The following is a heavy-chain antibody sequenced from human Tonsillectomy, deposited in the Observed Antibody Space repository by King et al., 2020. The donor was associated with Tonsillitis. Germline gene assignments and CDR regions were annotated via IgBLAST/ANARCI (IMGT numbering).Heavy chain of an antibody. D-gene: IGHD1-1*01. Sequence: QLQESGPGLVKPSQTLSLTCTVSGGSISSGDYYWSWIRQPPGKGLEWIGYIYYRGSTYYNPSLKSRVTISVDTSKTQFPLKLCSVTAADTAVYYCARTQIGGELAAFDIWGQGTMVTVSS. V-gene: IGHV4-30-4*01. CDR3: ARTQIGGELAAFDI. J-gene: IGHJ3*02. CDR1: GGSISSGDYY. CDR2: IYYRGST.